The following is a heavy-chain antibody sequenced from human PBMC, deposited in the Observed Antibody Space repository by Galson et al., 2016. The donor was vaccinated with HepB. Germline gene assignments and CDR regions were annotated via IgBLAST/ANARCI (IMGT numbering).Heavy chain of an antibody. CDR3: AREGSGSVAGPRWFDP. Sequence: SCKASGYTFTSYNVHWVRQAPGQGLEWMGIINPSGGSTSYAQKFQGRVTMTTDTSTSTAYMELRSLRSDDTAVYYCAREGSGSVAGPRWFDPWGQGTLVTVSS. J-gene: IGHJ5*02. D-gene: IGHD6-19*01. CDR2: INPSGGST. CDR1: GYTFTSYN. V-gene: IGHV1-46*01.